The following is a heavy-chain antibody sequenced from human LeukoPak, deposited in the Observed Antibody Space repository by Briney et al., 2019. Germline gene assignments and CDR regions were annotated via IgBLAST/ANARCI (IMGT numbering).Heavy chain of an antibody. CDR3: ARGSLGYSYGYNR. Sequence: SETLSLTCAVYGGSFSGYYWSWIRQPPGKGLEWIGEINHSGSTNYNPSLKSRVTISVDTSKNQFSLKLSSVTAADTAVYYCARGSLGYSYGYNRWGQGTLVTVSS. J-gene: IGHJ4*02. CDR1: GGSFSGYY. V-gene: IGHV4-34*01. D-gene: IGHD5-18*01. CDR2: INHSGST.